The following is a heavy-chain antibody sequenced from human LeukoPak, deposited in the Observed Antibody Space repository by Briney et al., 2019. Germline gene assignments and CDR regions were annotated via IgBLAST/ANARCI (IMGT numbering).Heavy chain of an antibody. CDR3: ARVRGYCSSTSCYIRWFDP. D-gene: IGHD2-2*02. V-gene: IGHV1-2*02. J-gene: IGHJ5*02. CDR2: INPNSGGT. Sequence: ASVKVSCKASGYTFTSYYMHWLRQAPGQGLEWMGWINPNSGGTNYAQKFQGRVTMTRDTSISTAYMELSRLRSDDTAVYYCARVRGYCSSTSCYIRWFDPWGQGTLVTVSS. CDR1: GYTFTSYY.